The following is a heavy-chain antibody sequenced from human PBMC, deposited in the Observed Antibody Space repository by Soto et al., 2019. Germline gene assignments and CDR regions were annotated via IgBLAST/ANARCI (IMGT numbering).Heavy chain of an antibody. CDR2: ISYDGSNK. CDR1: RFTFSRYG. CDR3: AKDLAPRRPGPYYYYYGMDV. J-gene: IGHJ6*01. D-gene: IGHD6-6*01. Sequence: LRLSCAASRFTFSRYGMHGGRQAPGKGLEWVAVISYDGSNKYYADSVKGRFTISRDNSKNTLYLQMNSLRAEDTAVYYLAKDLAPRRPGPYYYYYGMDVWGQGTTVTVSS. V-gene: IGHV3-30*18.